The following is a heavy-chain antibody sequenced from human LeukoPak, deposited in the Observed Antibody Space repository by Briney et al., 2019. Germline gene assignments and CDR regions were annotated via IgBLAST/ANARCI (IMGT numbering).Heavy chain of an antibody. CDR3: ARTRVVYAMSFDY. CDR1: GGSISSSSYY. Sequence: SEALSLTCTVSGGSISSSSYYWGWIRQPPGKGLEWIGSIYYSGSTYYNPSLKSRVTISVDTSKNQFSLKLSSVTAADTAVYYCARTRVVYAMSFDYWGQGTLVTVSS. J-gene: IGHJ4*02. D-gene: IGHD2-8*02. V-gene: IGHV4-39*01. CDR2: IYYSGST.